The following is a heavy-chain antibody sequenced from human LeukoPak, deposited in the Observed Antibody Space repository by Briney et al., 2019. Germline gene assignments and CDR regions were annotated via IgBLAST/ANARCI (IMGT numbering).Heavy chain of an antibody. CDR2: ISSSGSTI. J-gene: IGHJ4*02. CDR1: GFTFSSYE. V-gene: IGHV3-48*03. D-gene: IGHD5-18*01. CDR3: ARGSGGYSYGYAIDY. Sequence: GGSLRLSCAASGFTFSSYEMNWVRQAPGKGLEWVSYISSSGSTIYYADSVKGRFTISRGNAKNSLYLQMNSLRAEDTAVYYCARGSGGYSYGYAIDYWGQGTLVTVSS.